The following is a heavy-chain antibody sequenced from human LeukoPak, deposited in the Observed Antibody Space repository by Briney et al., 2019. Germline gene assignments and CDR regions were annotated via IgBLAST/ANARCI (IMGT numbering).Heavy chain of an antibody. D-gene: IGHD6-19*01. CDR2: IYTSGST. CDR3: ARIAVAGDFDY. Sequence: PSETLSLTCTVSGNSISSGDNYWSWIRQPAGKGLEWIGRIYTSGSTNYNPSLKSRVTISVDTSKDQFSLKLSSVTAADTAVYYCARIAVAGDFDYWGQGTLVTVSS. J-gene: IGHJ4*02. V-gene: IGHV4-61*02. CDR1: GNSISSGDNY.